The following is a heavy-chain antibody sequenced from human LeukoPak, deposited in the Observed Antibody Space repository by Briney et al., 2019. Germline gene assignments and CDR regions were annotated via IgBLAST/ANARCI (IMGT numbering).Heavy chain of an antibody. J-gene: IGHJ4*02. Sequence: GRSLRLSCAASALTFSSYYISSVPQAPRKGLEWGANITQDGSDKYYVDSVKGRFTISRDNAKNSLYLQMSSMRAEDTAVYYCVTDSRLRWGQGTMVTVSS. V-gene: IGHV3-7*01. D-gene: IGHD4-17*01. CDR3: VTDSRLR. CDR2: ITQDGSDK. CDR1: ALTFSSYY.